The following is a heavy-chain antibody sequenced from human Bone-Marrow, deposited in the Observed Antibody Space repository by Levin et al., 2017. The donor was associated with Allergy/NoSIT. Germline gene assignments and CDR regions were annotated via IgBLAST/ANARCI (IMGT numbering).Heavy chain of an antibody. CDR3: ARGAAAGIDF. Sequence: PGASVKVSCKASGYAFSNYDINWVRQATGQGLEWMGWMQPSSLKTASAQKFQGRVTLSRDTSVNTAYMELRTLRSEDTAVYYCARGAAAGIDFWGQGTLVTVSS. V-gene: IGHV1-8*01. CDR2: MQPSSLKT. CDR1: GYAFSNYD. D-gene: IGHD6-13*01. J-gene: IGHJ4*02.